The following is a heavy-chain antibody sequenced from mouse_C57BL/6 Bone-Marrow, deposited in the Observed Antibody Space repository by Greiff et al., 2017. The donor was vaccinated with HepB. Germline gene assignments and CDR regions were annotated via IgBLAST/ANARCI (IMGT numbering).Heavy chain of an antibody. CDR1: GYAFSSYW. J-gene: IGHJ4*01. D-gene: IGHD1-1*01. V-gene: IGHV1-80*01. CDR2: IYPGDGDT. CDR3: ARRVGYYGSSCGNAMDY. Sequence: VQLQQSGAELVKPGASVKISCKASGYAFSSYWMNWVKQRPGKGLEWIGQIYPGDGDTNYNGKFKGKATLTADKSSSTAYMQLSSLTSEDSAVYFCARRVGYYGSSCGNAMDYWGEETSVTVSS.